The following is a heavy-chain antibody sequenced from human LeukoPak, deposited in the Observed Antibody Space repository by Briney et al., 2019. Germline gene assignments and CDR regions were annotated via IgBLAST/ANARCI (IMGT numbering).Heavy chain of an antibody. CDR3: AREKSYSDAFDI. D-gene: IGHD1-26*01. J-gene: IGHJ3*02. V-gene: IGHV4-34*01. CDR2: INHSGST. CDR1: GGSFSGYY. Sequence: SETLSLTCAVYGGSFSGYYWSWIRQPPGKGLEWIGEINHSGSTNYNPSLKSRVTISVDTSKNQFSLKLSSVTAADTAVYYCAREKSYSDAFDIWGQGTMVTVSS.